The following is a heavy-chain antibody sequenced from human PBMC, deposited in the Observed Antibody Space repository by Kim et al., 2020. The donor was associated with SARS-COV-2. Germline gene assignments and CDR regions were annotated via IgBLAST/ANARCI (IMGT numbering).Heavy chain of an antibody. V-gene: IGHV1-69*13. Sequence: SVKVSCKASGGTFSSYAISWVRQAPGQGLEWMGGIIPIFGTANYAQKFQGRVTITADESTSTAYMELSSLRSEDTAVYYCARDIYDFWSGYYPSNNWFDPWGQGTLVTVSS. CDR2: IIPIFGTA. CDR1: GGTFSSYA. D-gene: IGHD3-3*01. J-gene: IGHJ5*02. CDR3: ARDIYDFWSGYYPSNNWFDP.